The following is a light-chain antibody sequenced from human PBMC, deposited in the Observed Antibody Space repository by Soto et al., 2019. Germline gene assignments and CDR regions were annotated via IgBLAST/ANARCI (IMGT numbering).Light chain of an antibody. CDR1: SSDVGGYNY. CDR3: SSYAGTKRV. V-gene: IGLV2-8*01. Sequence: QSALTQPPSASGSLGQSVTISCTGTSSDVGGYNYVSWYQQQPGKAPKLIIYEVSKRPSGVPDRFSGSKSGSTASLTVSGLQAEDEGDYYGSSYAGTKRVFGTGTKLTVL. CDR2: EVS. J-gene: IGLJ1*01.